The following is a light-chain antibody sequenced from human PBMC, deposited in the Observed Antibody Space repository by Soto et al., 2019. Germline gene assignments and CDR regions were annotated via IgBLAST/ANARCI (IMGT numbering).Light chain of an antibody. J-gene: IGKJ3*01. CDR2: AAS. CDR3: QQLNSYPPVT. V-gene: IGKV1-9*01. Sequence: DIQLTQSPSFLSAPVGDRVTITCRASQGISSYLAWYQQKPGKAPKLLIYAASTLQSGVPSRFSGSGSGTEFTLTISSLQPEDFATYYCQQLNSYPPVTFGPGTKVDIK. CDR1: QGISSY.